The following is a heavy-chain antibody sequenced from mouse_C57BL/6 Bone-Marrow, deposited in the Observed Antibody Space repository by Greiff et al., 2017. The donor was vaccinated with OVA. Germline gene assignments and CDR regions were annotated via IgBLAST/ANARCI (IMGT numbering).Heavy chain of an antibody. V-gene: IGHV1-20*01. CDR2: INPYNGDT. J-gene: IGHJ2*01. D-gene: IGHD1-1*01. CDR3: AREYYYGSSYDYFDY. Sequence: DVQLQESGPELVKPGDSVKISCKASGYSFTGYFMNWVMQSHGKSLEWIGRINPYNGDTFYNQKFKGKATLTVDKSSSTAHMELRSLTSEDSAVYYCAREYYYGSSYDYFDYWGQGTTLTVSS. CDR1: GYSFTGYF.